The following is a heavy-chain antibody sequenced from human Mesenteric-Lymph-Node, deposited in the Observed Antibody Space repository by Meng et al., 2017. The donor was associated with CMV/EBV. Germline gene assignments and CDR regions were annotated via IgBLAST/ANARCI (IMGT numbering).Heavy chain of an antibody. CDR3: ARLYYDVLTGYYTDWFDP. V-gene: IGHV4-39*07. CDR1: GGSFSNNLYY. Sequence: LRLSSTVSGGSFSNNLYYRGWIRQPPGKGLEWIGSVYDSGRTYYNPSLKSRVTILIDTSKKHFSLNLISVTAADTAVYFCARLYYDVLTGYYTDWFDPWGQGTLVTVSS. CDR2: VYDSGRT. D-gene: IGHD3-9*01. J-gene: IGHJ5*02.